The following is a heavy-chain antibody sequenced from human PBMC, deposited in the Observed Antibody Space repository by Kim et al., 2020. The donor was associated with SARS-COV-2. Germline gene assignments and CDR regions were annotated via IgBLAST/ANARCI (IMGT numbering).Heavy chain of an antibody. CDR2: ISSDGSSI. J-gene: IGHJ4*02. Sequence: GGSLRLSCAACGFTLSSYWMHWVRQAPGKGLVWVSRISSDGSSINYADSVKGRFTISRDNAKNTLYLQMNSLRAEDTAVYYCAIRGYSYGQTFDYWGQGTLVTVSS. CDR3: AIRGYSYGQTFDY. V-gene: IGHV3-74*01. CDR1: GFTLSSYW. D-gene: IGHD5-18*01.